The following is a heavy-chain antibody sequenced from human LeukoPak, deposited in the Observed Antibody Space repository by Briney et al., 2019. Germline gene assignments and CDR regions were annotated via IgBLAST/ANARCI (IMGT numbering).Heavy chain of an antibody. Sequence: PGLSLRLFCTASGFTFGDYAMSWVRQAPGKGLEGVSFIRSKAYGGTTEYAVSVKGRFTISRDDSKSIAYLQMNSLKTEDTAVYYCRGDSSGYCSDYGMDVWGQGTTVTVSS. D-gene: IGHD3-22*01. CDR2: IRSKAYGGTT. J-gene: IGHJ6*02. CDR1: GFTFGDYA. CDR3: RGDSSGYCSDYGMDV. V-gene: IGHV3-49*04.